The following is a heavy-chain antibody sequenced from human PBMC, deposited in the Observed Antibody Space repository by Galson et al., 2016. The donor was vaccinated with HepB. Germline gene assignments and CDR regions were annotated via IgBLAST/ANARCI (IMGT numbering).Heavy chain of an antibody. J-gene: IGHJ3*02. Sequence: SLRLSCAASGITLTTYSMNWVRQAPGKGLEWVSSISGSSTYIYYAESVKGRFTISRDNAKNSLFLQMNSLRAEDTAVYYCARTLPRAGAFDIWGQGTMVTVSS. CDR3: ARTLPRAGAFDI. CDR1: GITLTTYS. V-gene: IGHV3-21*06. CDR2: ISGSSTYI.